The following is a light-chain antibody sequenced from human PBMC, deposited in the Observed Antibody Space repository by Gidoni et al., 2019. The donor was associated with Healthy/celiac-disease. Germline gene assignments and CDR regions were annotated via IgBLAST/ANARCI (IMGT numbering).Light chain of an antibody. CDR1: NLGRKS. J-gene: IGLJ2*01. CDR2: YDS. Sequence: SYVLTQPPSVSVAPGKTARITCGGNNLGRKSVHWYQQKPGQAPVLVIYYDSDRPSGSPERFSGSNSGNTATLTISRVEAGDEADYYCQVWDSSSDHVVFGGGTKLTVL. CDR3: QVWDSSSDHVV. V-gene: IGLV3-21*04.